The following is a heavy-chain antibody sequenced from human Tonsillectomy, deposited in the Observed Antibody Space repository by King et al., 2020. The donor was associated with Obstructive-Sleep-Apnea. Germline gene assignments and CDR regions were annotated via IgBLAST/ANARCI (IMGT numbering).Heavy chain of an antibody. J-gene: IGHJ4*02. Sequence: VQLVESGGGLVQPGGSLRLSCAASGFTFSSYSMNSVRQAPGKGLEWVSYISSSSSTIYYADSVKGRFTISRDNAKNSLYLQMNSLRAEDTAVYYCAREVGYYDSSGYYYEDYWGQGTLVTVSS. D-gene: IGHD3-22*01. CDR3: AREVGYYDSSGYYYEDY. CDR2: ISSSSSTI. CDR1: GFTFSSYS. V-gene: IGHV3-48*01.